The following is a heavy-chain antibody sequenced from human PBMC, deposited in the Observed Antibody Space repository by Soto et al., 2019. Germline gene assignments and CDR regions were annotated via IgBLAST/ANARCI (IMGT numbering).Heavy chain of an antibody. Sequence: GASLKISCKGSGYSFTSYWIGWVRQMPGKGLEWMGIIYPGDSDTRYSPSFQGQVTISADKSISTAYLQWSSLKASDTAMYYCARQYSYGRNYYYGMDVWGQGTTVTVSS. CDR3: ARQYSYGRNYYYGMDV. D-gene: IGHD5-18*01. J-gene: IGHJ6*02. CDR2: IYPGDSDT. CDR1: GYSFTSYW. V-gene: IGHV5-51*01.